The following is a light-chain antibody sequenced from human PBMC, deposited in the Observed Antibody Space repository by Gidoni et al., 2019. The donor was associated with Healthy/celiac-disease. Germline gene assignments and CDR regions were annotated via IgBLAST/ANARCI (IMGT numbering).Light chain of an antibody. CDR3: QQYKSYLWT. CDR2: KAS. J-gene: IGKJ1*01. CDR1: QSISSR. Sequence: DIQLTQSPSTLSASVGDRVTITCRASQSISSRLAWYQQKPGKAPKLLIYKASSLESGVPSRVRGSGSGTEFTLTISSLQPDDFATYYCQQYKSYLWTFGQGTKVEIK. V-gene: IGKV1-5*03.